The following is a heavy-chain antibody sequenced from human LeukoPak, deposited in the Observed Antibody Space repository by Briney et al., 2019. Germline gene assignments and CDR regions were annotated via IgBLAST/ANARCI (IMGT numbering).Heavy chain of an antibody. J-gene: IGHJ4*02. V-gene: IGHV1-18*01. CDR3: ARVGGYCTSISCFDY. Sequence: ASVKVSFKASDYTFTSYGISWVRQAPGQGLEWMGWISAYNGDANYAQKLQGRVTMTTDISTSTGYMELRSLRSDDTAVYYCARVGGYCTSISCFDYWGQGTLVTVSS. CDR2: ISAYNGDA. CDR1: DYTFTSYG. D-gene: IGHD2-2*01.